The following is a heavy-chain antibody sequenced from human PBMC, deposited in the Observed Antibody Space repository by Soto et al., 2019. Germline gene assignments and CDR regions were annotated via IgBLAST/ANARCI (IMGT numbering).Heavy chain of an antibody. J-gene: IGHJ4*02. V-gene: IGHV4-39*01. CDR3: ARRKMTTPFDY. D-gene: IGHD4-17*01. CDR2: IYYSGST. Sequence: SETLSLTCTVSGGSISSSSYYWGWIRQPPGKGLGWIGSIYYSGSTYYNPSLKSRVTISVDTSKNQFSLKLSSVTAADTAVYYCARRKMTTPFDYWGQGTLVTVSS. CDR1: GGSISSSSYY.